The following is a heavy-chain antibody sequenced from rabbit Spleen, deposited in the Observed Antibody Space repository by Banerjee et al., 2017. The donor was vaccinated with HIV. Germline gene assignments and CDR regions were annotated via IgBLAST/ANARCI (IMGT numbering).Heavy chain of an antibody. J-gene: IGHJ2*01. Sequence: QSLEESGGDLVKPGASLRLTCTASGFSFSSNWICWVRQAPGKGLEWIACIDTNDGDTDYANWPKGRFPISKTSSTTVTLQMTSLTAADTATYFCARNYVNAFDPWGPGTLVTVS. CDR2: IDTNDGDT. CDR1: GFSFSSNW. D-gene: IGHD1-1*01. CDR3: ARNYVNAFDP. V-gene: IGHV1S40*01.